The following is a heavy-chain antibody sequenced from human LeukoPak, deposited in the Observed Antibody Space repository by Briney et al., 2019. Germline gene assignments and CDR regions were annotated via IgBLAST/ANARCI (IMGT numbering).Heavy chain of an antibody. CDR3: ARVTAVATTEEY. CDR1: GGTFSRYA. V-gene: IGHV1-69*04. J-gene: IGHJ4*02. CDR2: IILILDIA. Sequence: SVTVSCQASGGTFSRYAISWVRQAPGHGLEWTGRIILILDIANYAQQFQAQATITSVQSTRTAYMELSSRRSEDTAVYDCARVTAVATTEEYWGQGTLVTVSS. D-gene: IGHD5-12*01.